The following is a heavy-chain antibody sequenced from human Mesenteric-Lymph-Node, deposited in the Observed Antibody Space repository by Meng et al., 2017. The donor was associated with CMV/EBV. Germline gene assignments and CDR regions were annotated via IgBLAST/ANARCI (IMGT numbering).Heavy chain of an antibody. Sequence: QVQLQESGVGLVKPSQTLCLTCTVSGHAIRSVNNHWSWSRQPAGKGLEWIGRIYTTGSTSYNPSLKSRVTISVDTSKNQFSLTFRSVTAADTAMYYCARASCSGGTCYDPVFYFDYWGRGTLVTVSS. J-gene: IGHJ4*02. CDR1: GHAIRSVNNH. CDR3: ARASCSGGTCYDPVFYFDY. D-gene: IGHD2-15*01. CDR2: IYTTGST. V-gene: IGHV4-61*02.